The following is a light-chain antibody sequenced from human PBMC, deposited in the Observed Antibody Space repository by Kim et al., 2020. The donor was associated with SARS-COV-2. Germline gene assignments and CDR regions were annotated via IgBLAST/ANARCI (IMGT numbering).Light chain of an antibody. V-gene: IGLV3-1*01. J-gene: IGLJ1*01. CDR3: LAWASSSGSYS. Sequence: SYELTQPPSVSASPGQAASITCSGDKLGNKYASWYQQKPGQSPVLAIYQDEKRPPGIPERFSGSNSWNSATLTISGTQAMADADYFCLAWASSSGSYSFG. CDR2: QDE. CDR1: KLGNKY.